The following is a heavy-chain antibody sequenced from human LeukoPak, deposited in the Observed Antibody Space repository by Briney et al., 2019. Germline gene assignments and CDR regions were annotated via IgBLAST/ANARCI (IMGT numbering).Heavy chain of an antibody. Sequence: PGRSLRLSCAASGFTFSSYSMNWVRQAPGKGLEWVSSISSSSSYIYYADSVKGRFTISRDNAKNSLYLQMNSLRAEDTAVYYCARDTKVERDFDYWGQGTLVTVSS. D-gene: IGHD5-24*01. CDR1: GFTFSSYS. CDR2: ISSSSSYI. J-gene: IGHJ4*02. CDR3: ARDTKVERDFDY. V-gene: IGHV3-21*01.